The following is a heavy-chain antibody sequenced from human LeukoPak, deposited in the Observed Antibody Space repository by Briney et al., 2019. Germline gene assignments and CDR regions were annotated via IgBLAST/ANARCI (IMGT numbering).Heavy chain of an antibody. CDR3: ARVLLWFGEPYSQYYFDY. CDR1: GYTFTSYD. Sequence: ASVKASCKASGYTFTSYDINWVRQATGQGLEWMGWMNPNSGNTGYAQKLQGRVTMTTDTSTSTAYMELRSLRSDDTAVYYCARVLLWFGEPYSQYYFDYWGQGTLVTVSS. CDR2: MNPNSGNT. J-gene: IGHJ4*02. D-gene: IGHD3-10*01. V-gene: IGHV1-8*01.